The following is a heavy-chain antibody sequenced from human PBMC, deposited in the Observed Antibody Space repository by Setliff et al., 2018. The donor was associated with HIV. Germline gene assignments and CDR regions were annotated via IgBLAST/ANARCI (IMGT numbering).Heavy chain of an antibody. CDR1: GGSIRGSNYY. Sequence: SETLSLTCTVSGGSIRGSNYYWAWIRQPPGKGLEWIGSSYYSGSTYYNPSLKSRVTISVDTSKNYFSLKLTSVTAADTAVYYCATDTAFLQEGTEFWGQGALVTVSS. CDR3: ATDTAFLQEGTEF. V-gene: IGHV4-39*02. CDR2: SYYSGST. D-gene: IGHD5-18*01. J-gene: IGHJ4*02.